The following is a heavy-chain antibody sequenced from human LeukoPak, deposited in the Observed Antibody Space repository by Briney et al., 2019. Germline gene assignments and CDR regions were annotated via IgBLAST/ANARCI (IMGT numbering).Heavy chain of an antibody. Sequence: GGSLRLSCAASGFSFNSYWMHWVRQAPGSGLVWVSRISNDGRSTNFADSVKGRFTISRDNAKNTLYLQMNSLSAEDTAVYYCTRGREGNYGLFDSWGQGTLVTVSS. CDR1: GFSFNSYW. J-gene: IGHJ4*02. CDR2: ISNDGRST. CDR3: TRGREGNYGLFDS. V-gene: IGHV3-74*01. D-gene: IGHD3-10*01.